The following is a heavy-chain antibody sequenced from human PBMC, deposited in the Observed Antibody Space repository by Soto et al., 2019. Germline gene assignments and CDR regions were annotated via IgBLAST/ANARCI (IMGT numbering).Heavy chain of an antibody. J-gene: IGHJ4*02. Sequence: QVQLVESGGGLVKPGGSLRLSCAASGFTFSDYYMSWILQAPGQGLEWVSYISSRSSTIFYSDSVKGRFTISRDNVKNSLYLQLNSLRAEETAVYYCASGTNGALFVYWGQGILVTVSS. V-gene: IGHV3-11*01. CDR2: ISSRSSTI. CDR3: ASGTNGALFVY. CDR1: GFTFSDYY. D-gene: IGHD2-8*01.